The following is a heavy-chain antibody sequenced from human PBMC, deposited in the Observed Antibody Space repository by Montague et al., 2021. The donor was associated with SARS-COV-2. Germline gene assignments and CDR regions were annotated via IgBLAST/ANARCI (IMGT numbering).Heavy chain of an antibody. CDR1: GFTFRSYW. V-gene: IGHV3-74*01. Sequence: FPSISRAASGFTFRSYWMHWVRQVPGRGPIWVSRIKPDGTSTNYAASVKSRFTISRDNAKNTLSLQLNNLRAEDTAVYYCVRPLWFGDSDYFFDSWGQGTLVTVSS. CDR3: VRPLWFGDSDYFFDS. CDR2: IKPDGTST. J-gene: IGHJ4*02. D-gene: IGHD3-10*01.